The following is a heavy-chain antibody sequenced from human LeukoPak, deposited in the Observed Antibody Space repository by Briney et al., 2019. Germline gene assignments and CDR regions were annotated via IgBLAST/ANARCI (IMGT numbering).Heavy chain of an antibody. CDR2: IYNSGRT. Sequence: PSETLSLTCTVSGGSISSYYWSWNRQPPGKEREWIGYIYNSGRTNSNPSLKSRVTISVDTSKNQFSLKLSSVTAADTAVYYCARETGPYCSGGSCPRGFDYWGQGTLVTVSS. V-gene: IGHV4-4*08. CDR3: ARETGPYCSGGSCPRGFDY. D-gene: IGHD2-15*01. CDR1: GGSISSYY. J-gene: IGHJ4*02.